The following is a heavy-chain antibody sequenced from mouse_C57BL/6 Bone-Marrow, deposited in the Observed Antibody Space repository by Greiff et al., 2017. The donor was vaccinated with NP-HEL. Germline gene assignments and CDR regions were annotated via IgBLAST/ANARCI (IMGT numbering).Heavy chain of an antibody. V-gene: IGHV5-4*03. CDR1: GFTFSSYA. Sequence: EVKVVESGGGLVKPGGSLKLSCAASGFTFSSYAMSWVRQTPEKRLEWVATISDGGSYTYYPDNVKGRFTISRDNAKNNRYQQMSHLKSYDTAMYYCARIYPQSWFAYWGQGTLVTVSA. CDR3: ARIYPQSWFAY. J-gene: IGHJ3*01. CDR2: ISDGGSYT. D-gene: IGHD2-1*01.